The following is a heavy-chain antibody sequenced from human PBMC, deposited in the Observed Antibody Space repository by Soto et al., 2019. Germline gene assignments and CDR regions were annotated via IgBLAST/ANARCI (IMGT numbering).Heavy chain of an antibody. CDR3: ARRADRPPAVVRF. J-gene: IGHJ4*02. Sequence: SETLSLTCTVSGGSISSSSYYWGWIRQPPGKGLEWIGSIYYSGSTYYNPSLKSRVTISVDTSKNQFSLKLSSVTAADTAVYYFARRADRPPAVVRFCGQGSLVTVYS. CDR2: IYYSGST. V-gene: IGHV4-39*01. CDR1: GGSISSSSYY. D-gene: IGHD2-15*01.